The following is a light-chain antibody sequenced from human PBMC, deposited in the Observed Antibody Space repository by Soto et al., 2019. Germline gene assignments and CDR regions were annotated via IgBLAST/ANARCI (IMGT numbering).Light chain of an antibody. J-gene: IGKJ4*01. CDR1: QSVGPN. Sequence: EIVLTQSPATLSVSPGDSATLSCRASQSVGPNLVWYQQRFGQSPRLLIYHVSTRATGVPARFSGSRSGAEFTLTINSLPSEDFAVYYCQPYNNWPLTFGGGTKVDIK. CDR2: HVS. V-gene: IGKV3-15*01. CDR3: QPYNNWPLT.